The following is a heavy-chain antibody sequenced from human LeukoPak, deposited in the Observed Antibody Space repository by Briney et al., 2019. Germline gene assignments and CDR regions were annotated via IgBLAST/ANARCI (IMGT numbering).Heavy chain of an antibody. CDR2: IKQDGSEK. Sequence: GGSLRLSCAASGFTFSSYWMSWVRQAPGKGLEWVANIKQDGSEKYYVDSVKGRFTISRDNAKNTLYLQMNSLRVEDTAVYYCARDCSSTNCYRGGFDPWGQGTLVTVSS. D-gene: IGHD2-2*01. V-gene: IGHV3-7*01. CDR3: ARDCSSTNCYRGGFDP. CDR1: GFTFSSYW. J-gene: IGHJ5*02.